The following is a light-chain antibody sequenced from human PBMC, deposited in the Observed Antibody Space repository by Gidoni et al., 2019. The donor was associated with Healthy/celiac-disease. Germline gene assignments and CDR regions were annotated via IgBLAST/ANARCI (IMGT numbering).Light chain of an antibody. CDR1: QSLLHSNGYNY. Sequence: DIVMTQYPLSLPVTPGEPASISCRSSQSLLHSNGYNYLDWYLQKPGQSPHLLIYLGSNRASGVPDRFSGSGSGTDFTLKISRVEAEDVGVYYCMQALQTPRTFGQGTKVEIK. J-gene: IGKJ1*01. CDR3: MQALQTPRT. CDR2: LGS. V-gene: IGKV2-28*01.